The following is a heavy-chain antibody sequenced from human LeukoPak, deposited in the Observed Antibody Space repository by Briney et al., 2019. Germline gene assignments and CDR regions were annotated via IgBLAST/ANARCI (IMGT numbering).Heavy chain of an antibody. J-gene: IGHJ4*02. D-gene: IGHD1-26*01. CDR1: GFTVSINY. CDR3: ARGDPRSGSYFDY. Sequence: GGSLRLSCAASGFTVSINYMSWVRQAPGKGLEWVSVIYSGGSTYYADSVKGRFTISRHNSKNTLYLQMNSLRAEDTAVYYCARGDPRSGSYFDYWGQGTLVTVSS. V-gene: IGHV3-53*04. CDR2: IYSGGST.